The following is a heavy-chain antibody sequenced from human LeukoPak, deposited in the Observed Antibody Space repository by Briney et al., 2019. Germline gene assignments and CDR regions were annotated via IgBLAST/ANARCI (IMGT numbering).Heavy chain of an antibody. V-gene: IGHV3-23*01. D-gene: IGHD5-24*01. CDR1: GFSFSTYD. CDR2: ISTTGGYT. J-gene: IGHJ4*02. Sequence: PGGSLRLSCVGSGFSFSTYDMGWVRQTPGKGLEWVSAISTTGGYTEDADSVKGRFTISRDNSQNALFLQMHSLRAEDMAVYYCAKKPATIKFPFDIWGQGTLVTVSP. CDR3: AKKPATIKFPFDI.